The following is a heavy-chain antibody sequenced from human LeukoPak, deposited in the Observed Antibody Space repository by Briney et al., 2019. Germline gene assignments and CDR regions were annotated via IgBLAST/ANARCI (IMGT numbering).Heavy chain of an antibody. V-gene: IGHV1-2*06. CDR1: GYTFTGYY. D-gene: IGHD2-2*01. J-gene: IGHJ4*02. CDR3: AREDYYAPDY. Sequence: ASVKVSXKASGYTFTGYYMHWVRQAPGQGLEWMGRINPNTGDTNYAQEFHGRVTMTRDTSITTAYMDLNRLKSDDTAVYYCAREDYYAPDYWGQGTLVTVSS. CDR2: INPNTGDT.